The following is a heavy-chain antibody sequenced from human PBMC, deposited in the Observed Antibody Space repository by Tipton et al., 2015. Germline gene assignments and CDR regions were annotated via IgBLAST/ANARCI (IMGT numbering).Heavy chain of an antibody. CDR1: GGSISSGTYY. CDR3: ARGQDENTLGEYYTH. Sequence: TLSLTCTVSGGSISSGTYYWSWIRQPAGKGLEWIGRIYYTGRNTYNPSLESRVTMSVDTSKNQFALKLNSVTAPDTAVYYCARGQDENTLGEYYTHWGQGTLVTVSS. CDR2: IYYTGRN. D-gene: IGHD3-3*01. V-gene: IGHV4-61*02. J-gene: IGHJ1*01.